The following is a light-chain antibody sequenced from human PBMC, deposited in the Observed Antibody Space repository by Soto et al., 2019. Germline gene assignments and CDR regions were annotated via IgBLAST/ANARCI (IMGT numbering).Light chain of an antibody. V-gene: IGKV3-11*01. CDR3: QQSHNWPRT. CDR2: EAS. CDR1: RSVTTF. Sequence: EIVLTQSPGTLSLSPGERATLSCRASRSVTTFLAWYQQRPGQAPRLLISEASNRAADIPARFSGSGSGTDFTLTISSLEPEDFAVYYCQQSHNWPRTFGQGTKVEIK. J-gene: IGKJ1*01.